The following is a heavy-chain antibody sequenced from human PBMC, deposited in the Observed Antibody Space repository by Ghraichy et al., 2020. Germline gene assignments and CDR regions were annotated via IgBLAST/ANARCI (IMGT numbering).Heavy chain of an antibody. J-gene: IGHJ4*02. D-gene: IGHD1-7*01. CDR3: ARENYGARGMPSPGNY. V-gene: IGHV1-2*02. Sequence: ASVKVSCKASGYTFTGYYMHWVRQAPGQGLEWMGWINPNSGGTNYAQKFQGRVTMTRDTSISTAYMELSRPRSDDTAVYFCARENYGARGMPSPGNYWGQGTLVTVSS. CDR1: GYTFTGYY. CDR2: INPNSGGT.